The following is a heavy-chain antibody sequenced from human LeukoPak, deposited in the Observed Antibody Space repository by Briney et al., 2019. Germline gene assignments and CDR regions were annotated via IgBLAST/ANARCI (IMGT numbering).Heavy chain of an antibody. CDR2: ISAYNGDT. CDR1: GYTITTYA. D-gene: IGHD4-17*01. Sequence: ASVKVSCKASGYTITTYAITWVRQAPGQGLEWMGWISAYNGDTHYAQKFQGRVTMTTDTSTSTAYMELRSLRSDDTAMYYCARRGGKNYGDYLLYYYYMDVWGKGTTVTVSS. J-gene: IGHJ6*03. CDR3: ARRGGKNYGDYLLYYYYMDV. V-gene: IGHV1-18*01.